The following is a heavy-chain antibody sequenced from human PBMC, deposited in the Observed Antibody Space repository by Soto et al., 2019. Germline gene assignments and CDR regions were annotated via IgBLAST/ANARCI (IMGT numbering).Heavy chain of an antibody. CDR1: GGSSSSYY. CDR2: IHYSGST. CDR3: ARARYQLLHPYYYGMDV. Sequence: LETLPHTWTVSGGSSSSYYWSWIRQSPGKGLEWIGYIHYSGSTKSNPSLKSRVTISVDTSRNQVSLKLSSVTAADSAVYFCARARYQLLHPYYYGMDVWGQGTTVTVSS. J-gene: IGHJ6*02. D-gene: IGHD2-2*01. V-gene: IGHV4-59*01.